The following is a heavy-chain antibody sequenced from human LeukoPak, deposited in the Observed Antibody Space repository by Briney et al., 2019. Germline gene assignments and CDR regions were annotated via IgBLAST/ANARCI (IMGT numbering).Heavy chain of an antibody. Sequence: GGSLRLSCAASGFTFSSYSMNWVRQAPGKGLEWVSSISSSSSCIYYADSVKGRFTISRDNAKNSLYLQMNSLRAEDTAVYYCARAFVIAAADRFDYWGQGTLVTVSS. CDR2: ISSSSSCI. CDR3: ARAFVIAAADRFDY. D-gene: IGHD6-13*01. CDR1: GFTFSSYS. J-gene: IGHJ4*02. V-gene: IGHV3-21*01.